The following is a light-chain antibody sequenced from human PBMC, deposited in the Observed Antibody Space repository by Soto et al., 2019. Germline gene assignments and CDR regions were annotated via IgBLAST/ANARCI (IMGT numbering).Light chain of an antibody. J-gene: IGKJ1*01. CDR2: GAS. CDR1: QSVSSSY. CDR3: QQYAGSPWT. V-gene: IGKV3-20*01. Sequence: EIVLTQSPGTLSLSPGERATLSCRASQSVSSSYLAWYQQKPGQAPRLLIYGASSRATGIPDRFSGSGSGTDCTLTISRLEPEDFAVYYCQQYAGSPWTFGQGTKVEIK.